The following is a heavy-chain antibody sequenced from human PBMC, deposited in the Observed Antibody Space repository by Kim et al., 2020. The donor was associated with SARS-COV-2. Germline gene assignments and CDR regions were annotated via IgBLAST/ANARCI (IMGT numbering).Heavy chain of an antibody. J-gene: IGHJ4*02. D-gene: IGHD3-22*01. Sequence: SGPTLVNPTQTLTLTCTFSGFSLSTSGVGVGWIRQPPGKALEWLALIYWDDDKRYSPSLKSRLTITKDTAKNQVVLTMTNMDPVDTATYYCAHMPYDSSGSPRGVARAYYFDYWGQGTLVTVSS. CDR2: IYWDDDK. V-gene: IGHV2-5*02. CDR3: AHMPYDSSGSPRGVARAYYFDY. CDR1: GFSLSTSGVG.